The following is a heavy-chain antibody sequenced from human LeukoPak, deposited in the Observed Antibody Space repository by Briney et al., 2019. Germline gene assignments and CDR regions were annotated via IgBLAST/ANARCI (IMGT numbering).Heavy chain of an antibody. CDR3: ARVQYYYDSSGPLSY. V-gene: IGHV1-46*01. J-gene: IGHJ4*02. Sequence: ASVKVSCKASGYTFTSYYMHWVRQAPGQGLEWMGLINPSGGSTSYAQKFQGRVTMTRDMSTSTVYMELSSLRSEDTAVYYCARVQYYYDSSGPLSYWGQGTLVTVSS. CDR1: GYTFTSYY. CDR2: INPSGGST. D-gene: IGHD3-22*01.